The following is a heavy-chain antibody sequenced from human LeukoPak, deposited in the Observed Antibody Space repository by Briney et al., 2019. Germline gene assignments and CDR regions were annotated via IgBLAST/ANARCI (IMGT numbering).Heavy chain of an antibody. Sequence: ASVKVSCKASGYTFSNYAMNWVRQAPGQGLEFMGWINTYNGNPTYAQAFTGRFVFSVDTSVSTAYLQISSLKTEDTAVYYCESMGSHGFDIWGQGTMIIVSS. CDR3: ESMGSHGFDI. D-gene: IGHD3-16*01. CDR2: INTYNGNP. V-gene: IGHV7-4-1*02. J-gene: IGHJ3*02. CDR1: GYTFSNYA.